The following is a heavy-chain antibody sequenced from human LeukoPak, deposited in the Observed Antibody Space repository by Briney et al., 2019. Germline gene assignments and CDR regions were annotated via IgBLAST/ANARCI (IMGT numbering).Heavy chain of an antibody. CDR3: ARDATPPGIIFDY. CDR1: GYTFSSFW. V-gene: IGHV3-7*05. CDR2: INQDGSEK. D-gene: IGHD3-16*01. Sequence: GGSLRLSCEVSGYTFSSFWMNWVRQAPGKGLEWVANINQDGSEKWYVDSVKGRFTISRDNAKNSVFLQMNSLRAEDTAVYYCARDATPPGIIFDYWGQGTLVTVSS. J-gene: IGHJ4*02.